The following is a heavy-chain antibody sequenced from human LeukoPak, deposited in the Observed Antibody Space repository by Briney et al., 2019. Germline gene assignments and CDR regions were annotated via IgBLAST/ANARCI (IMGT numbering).Heavy chain of an antibody. CDR2: IKQDGSEK. V-gene: IGHV3-7*01. CDR3: AKDRGIYSNYELYYFDY. Sequence: GGSLRLSCAASGFTFSSYWMSWVRQAPGKGLEWVANIKQDGSEKYYVDSVKGRFTISRDNAKNSLYLQMNSLRAEDTAVYYCAKDRGIYSNYELYYFDYWGQGTLVTVSS. CDR1: GFTFSSYW. J-gene: IGHJ4*02. D-gene: IGHD4-11*01.